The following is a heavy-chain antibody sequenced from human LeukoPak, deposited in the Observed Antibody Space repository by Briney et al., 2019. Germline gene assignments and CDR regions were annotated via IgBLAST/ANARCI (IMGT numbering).Heavy chain of an antibody. Sequence: GGSLRLSCAASGFNFSSYWMSWVRQAPGKGLEYVSAISRNGGSTYYANAVKGRFTISRDNSKITLYIQMGSLRAEDMAVYYCARDARSNYGDPRGPGDWGQGTLVTVSS. V-gene: IGHV3-64*01. D-gene: IGHD4-17*01. CDR2: ISRNGGST. CDR1: GFNFSSYW. J-gene: IGHJ4*02. CDR3: ARDARSNYGDPRGPGD.